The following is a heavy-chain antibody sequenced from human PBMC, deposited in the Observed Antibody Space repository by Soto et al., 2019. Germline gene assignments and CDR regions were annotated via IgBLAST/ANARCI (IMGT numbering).Heavy chain of an antibody. CDR2: IFPKFGTT. D-gene: IGHD3-16*02. V-gene: IGHV1-69*13. Sequence: SVKVSCKASGDTDTNYVISWVRQAPGQGLEWMGGIFPKFGTTYSAQKLQDRLTITADESTSTVYMQLSSLRLDGTAVYYCEAEMTFGKLSVVWGQGTTVTVSS. J-gene: IGHJ6*02. CDR1: GDTDTNYV. CDR3: EAEMTFGKLSVV.